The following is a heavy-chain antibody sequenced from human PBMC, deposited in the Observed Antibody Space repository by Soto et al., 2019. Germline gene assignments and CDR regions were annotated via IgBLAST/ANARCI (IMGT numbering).Heavy chain of an antibody. J-gene: IGHJ5*02. CDR2: IYYSGST. CDR1: GGSISSSSYY. Sequence: SETLSLTCTVSGGSISSSSYYWGWIRQPPGKGLEWIGSIYYSGSTYYNPSLKSRVTISVDTSKNQFSLKLSSVTAADTAVYYCERQGVVVVPADWLDPWGQGTLVTVYS. D-gene: IGHD2-2*01. V-gene: IGHV4-39*01. CDR3: ERQGVVVVPADWLDP.